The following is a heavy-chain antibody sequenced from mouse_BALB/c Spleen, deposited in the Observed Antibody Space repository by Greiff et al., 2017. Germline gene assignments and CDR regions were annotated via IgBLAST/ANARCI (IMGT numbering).Heavy chain of an antibody. CDR3: ARVYDGGAMDY. CDR1: GFSLTSYG. J-gene: IGHJ4*01. D-gene: IGHD2-12*01. CDR2: IWAGGST. Sequence: VKLVESGPGLVAPSQSLSITCTVSGFSLTSYGVHWVRQPPGKGLEWLGVIWAGGSTNYNSALMSRLSISKDNSKSQVFLKMNSLQTDDTAMYYCARVYDGGAMDYWGQGTSVTVSS. V-gene: IGHV2-9*02.